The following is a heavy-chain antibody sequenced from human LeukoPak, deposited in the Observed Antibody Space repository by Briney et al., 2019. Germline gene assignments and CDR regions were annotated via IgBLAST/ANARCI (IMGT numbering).Heavy chain of an antibody. CDR1: GGSISSAGHY. Sequence: SETLSLTCTVSGGSISSAGHYWGWIRQPPGKEMEWIGHIYYTGTNYHNPSLTGRVTLSIDTSKNQFSLKLSSVTAADTAVYYCARHLGYDSSGYYYSYYYYYYGMDVWGQGTTVTVSS. D-gene: IGHD3-22*01. J-gene: IGHJ6*02. V-gene: IGHV4-39*01. CDR3: ARHLGYDSSGYYYSYYYYYYGMDV. CDR2: IYYTGTN.